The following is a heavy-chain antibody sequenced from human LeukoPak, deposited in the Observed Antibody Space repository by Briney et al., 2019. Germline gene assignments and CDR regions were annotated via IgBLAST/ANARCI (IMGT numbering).Heavy chain of an antibody. V-gene: IGHV3-23*01. CDR2: ISGSCDNT. J-gene: IGHJ6*01. CDR3: PKMKGHPLQKYYIDV. D-gene: IGHD2/OR15-2a*01. CDR1: GFTFSGFA. Sequence: GGALRLSCAASGFTFSGFAMSWVRRTPGKGLDGVSGISGSCDNTLYAASVKGRFTSPRDNSKHTLYLEMNTRRAEDTATYYWPKMKGHPLQKYYIDVSGPGTTVTVSS.